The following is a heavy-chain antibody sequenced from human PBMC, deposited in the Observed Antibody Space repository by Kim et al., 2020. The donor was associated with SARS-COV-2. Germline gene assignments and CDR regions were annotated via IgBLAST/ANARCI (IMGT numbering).Heavy chain of an antibody. D-gene: IGHD2-2*01. Sequence: GGSLRLSCAASGFTFSSYAMSWVRQAPGKGLEWVSAISGSGGSTYYADSVKGRFTISRDNSKNTLYLQMNSLRAEDTAVYYCAKSPXFSSTXCPERGXDYWGQGTXXTXSS. CDR2: ISGSGGST. J-gene: IGHJ4*02. V-gene: IGHV3-23*01. CDR1: GFTFSSYA. CDR3: AKSPXFSSTXCPERGXDY.